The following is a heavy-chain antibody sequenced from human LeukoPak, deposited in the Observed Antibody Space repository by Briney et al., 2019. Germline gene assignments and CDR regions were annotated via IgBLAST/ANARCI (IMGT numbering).Heavy chain of an antibody. V-gene: IGHV1-2*02. CDR2: INPNSGGT. J-gene: IGHJ4*02. Sequence: ASVKVSCKASGYTFTGYYMHWVRQAPGQGLEWMGWINPNSGGTNYAQKFQGRVTMTRDTSISIAYMELSRLRSDDTAVYYCARTLRGYCSSTSCSDYWGQGTLVTVSS. CDR3: ARTLRGYCSSTSCSDY. D-gene: IGHD2-2*01. CDR1: GYTFTGYY.